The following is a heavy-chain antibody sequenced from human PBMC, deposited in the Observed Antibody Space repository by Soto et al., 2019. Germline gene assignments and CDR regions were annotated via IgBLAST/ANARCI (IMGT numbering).Heavy chain of an antibody. V-gene: IGHV4-39*01. CDR1: GGSISSSSYY. D-gene: IGHD3-10*01. CDR3: ARRGLLWFGELSGGAIFDP. J-gene: IGHJ5*02. Sequence: ASETLSLTCTVSGGSISSSSYYWGWIRQPPGKGLEWIGSIYYSGSTYYNPSLKSRVTISVDTSKNQFSLKLSSVTAADTAVYYCARRGLLWFGELSGGAIFDPWGQGTLVTVSS. CDR2: IYYSGST.